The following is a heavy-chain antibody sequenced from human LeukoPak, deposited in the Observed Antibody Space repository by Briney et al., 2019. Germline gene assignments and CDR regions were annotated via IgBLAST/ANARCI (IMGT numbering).Heavy chain of an antibody. CDR1: GFTFSSYW. V-gene: IGHV3-74*01. CDR3: ARDFKRANYESSAYLVDY. J-gene: IGHJ4*02. Sequence: GGSLRLSCAASGFTFSSYWMHWVRQAPGKGLVWVSRISSDGGRTNYADSVKGRFTISRDNARNTLYLQMNSLRAEDTAVYFCARDFKRANYESSAYLVDYWGQGTLVTVSS. D-gene: IGHD3-22*01. CDR2: ISSDGGRT.